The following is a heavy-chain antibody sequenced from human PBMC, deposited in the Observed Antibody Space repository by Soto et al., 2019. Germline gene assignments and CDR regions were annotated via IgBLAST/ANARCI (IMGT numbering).Heavy chain of an antibody. CDR1: GFTFKNFA. CDR3: AKDAVAYNGEWDWFDL. CDR2: IGGSGSSA. Sequence: EGQLLESGGGLVQPGGSLRLSCVASGFTFKNFAMTWVRQAPGKGMEWVSAIGGSGSSANYADSVNGRFTVSRDDSKSTLYLQMSGLRVDDTALYYCAKDAVAYNGEWDWFDLWGQGTLVTVSS. D-gene: IGHD3-10*01. V-gene: IGHV3-23*01. J-gene: IGHJ5*02.